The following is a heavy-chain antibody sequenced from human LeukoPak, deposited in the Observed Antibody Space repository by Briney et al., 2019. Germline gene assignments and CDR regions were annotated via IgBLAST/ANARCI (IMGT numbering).Heavy chain of an antibody. CDR3: ARDRNSGSSLDI. V-gene: IGHV1-18*01. D-gene: IGHD6-6*01. CDR2: ISAYNGDT. J-gene: IGHJ3*02. Sequence: ASVKVSCKASGYTFINYGISWVRQAPGQGLEWMGWISAYNGDTNYAQKVQGRVTMTTETSTSTVYMELRSLRSDDTAVYYCARDRNSGSSLDIWGQGTMLTVSS. CDR1: GYTFINYG.